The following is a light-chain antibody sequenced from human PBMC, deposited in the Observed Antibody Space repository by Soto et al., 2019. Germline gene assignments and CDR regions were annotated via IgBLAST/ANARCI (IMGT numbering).Light chain of an antibody. Sequence: DIVVTQSPDSLAVSLGERATINCKSSQSVLYSSNNKNYLAWYQQKPGQPPKLLIYWASTRESGVPDRFTGSGSVTDFTLTISSLQAEDAAVYYCQQYYGSSSTFGQGTKLEIK. J-gene: IGKJ2*01. CDR3: QQYYGSSST. V-gene: IGKV4-1*01. CDR2: WAS. CDR1: QSVLYSSNNKNY.